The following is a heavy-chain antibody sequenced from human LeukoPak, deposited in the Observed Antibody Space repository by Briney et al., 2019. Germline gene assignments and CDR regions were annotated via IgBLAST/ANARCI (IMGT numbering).Heavy chain of an antibody. J-gene: IGHJ3*02. Sequence: SETLSLTCAVYGGSFSGYYWSWIRQPPGKGLEWIGEINHSGSTNYNPSLKSRVTISVDTSRNQFSLKLSSVTAADTAVYYCARRTGSGAFDIWGQGTMVTVSS. D-gene: IGHD1-1*01. CDR3: ARRTGSGAFDI. V-gene: IGHV4-34*01. CDR1: GGSFSGYY. CDR2: INHSGST.